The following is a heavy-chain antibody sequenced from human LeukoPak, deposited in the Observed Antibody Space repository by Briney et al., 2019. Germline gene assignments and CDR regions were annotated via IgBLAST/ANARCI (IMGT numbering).Heavy chain of an antibody. Sequence: SVKVSCKASGGTFSSYAISWVRQAPGQGLEWMGGIIPIFGTANYAQKFQGRVTITADESTSTAYMELSSLRSEDTAVYYCARDEGYYYGSGSSFDYWGQGTLVTVSS. J-gene: IGHJ4*02. V-gene: IGHV1-69*13. CDR2: IIPIFGTA. D-gene: IGHD3-10*01. CDR1: GGTFSSYA. CDR3: ARDEGYYYGSGSSFDY.